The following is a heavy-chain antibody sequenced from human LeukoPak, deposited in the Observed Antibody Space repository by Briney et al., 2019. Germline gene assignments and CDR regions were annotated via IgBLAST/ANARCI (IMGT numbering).Heavy chain of an antibody. D-gene: IGHD4-11*01. Sequence: GGSLRLSCAASGFTFSSYSMNWVRQAPGKGLEWVSYISSSSSTIYYADSVKGRSTISRDNAKNSLYLQMNSLRDEDTAAYYCAREVTTTFDYWGQGTLVTVSS. CDR2: ISSSSSTI. CDR3: AREVTTTFDY. V-gene: IGHV3-48*02. J-gene: IGHJ4*02. CDR1: GFTFSSYS.